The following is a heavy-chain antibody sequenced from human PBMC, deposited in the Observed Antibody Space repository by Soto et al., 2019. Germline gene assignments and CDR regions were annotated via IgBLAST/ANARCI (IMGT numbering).Heavy chain of an antibody. CDR3: ARIAGSTALRVNYGMDV. Sequence: QRQLVQSGAEVKKPGASVKVSSKASGYTFTSYYMHWVRQDPGQGLEWMGIINPSGGSTSYAQKFQGRVTMTRDTSTSTVYMELSSLRAEDTAVYYCARIAGSTALRVNYGMDVWGQGTTVTVSS. V-gene: IGHV1-46*01. D-gene: IGHD4-17*01. CDR2: INPSGGST. CDR1: GYTFTSYY. J-gene: IGHJ6*02.